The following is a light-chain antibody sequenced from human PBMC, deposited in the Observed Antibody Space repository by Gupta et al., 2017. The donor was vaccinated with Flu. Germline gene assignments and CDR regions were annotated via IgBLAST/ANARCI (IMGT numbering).Light chain of an antibody. V-gene: IGLV2-11*01. J-gene: IGLJ1*01. Sequence: QSAPTQPRSVSGSPGQSVTISCTGSSNDVGGSNRVSWYQQRPGKAPKLTLYDVTERPSGVPDRFSGSKSGNTASLTISGLQADEEADYYCSSHAGRVTWVFGTGTTVTVL. CDR1: SNDVGGSNR. CDR3: SSHAGRVTWV. CDR2: DVT.